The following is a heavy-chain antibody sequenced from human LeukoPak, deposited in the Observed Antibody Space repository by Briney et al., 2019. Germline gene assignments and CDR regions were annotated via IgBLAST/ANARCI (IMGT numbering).Heavy chain of an antibody. CDR1: GFTFTDYY. J-gene: IGHJ6*03. CDR2: ISSSGSTI. CDR3: ARGYNYYYYMDV. V-gene: IGHV3-11*04. Sequence: GGSLRLSCAASGFTFTDYYISWIRQAPGKGLEWISYISSSGSTIYYADSMKGRFNISRDNAKNSVYLQMDSLRAEDTAVYYCARGYNYYYYMDVWGKGTTVTAAS.